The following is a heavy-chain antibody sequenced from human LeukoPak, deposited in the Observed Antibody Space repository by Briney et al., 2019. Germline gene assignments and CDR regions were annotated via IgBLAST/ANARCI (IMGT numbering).Heavy chain of an antibody. CDR1: GFIFTNYA. D-gene: IGHD5/OR15-5a*01. CDR3: AKGVYDYVEMGYFDY. Sequence: GGSLRLSCAVSGFIFTNYAMSWVRHAPGEGLGWGSVIIGSSGSTFYADSVTGRFTISRDKSKNTLYLQMNSLRAEDTAVYYCAKGVYDYVEMGYFDYWGQGTLVTVSS. CDR2: IIGSSGST. J-gene: IGHJ4*02. V-gene: IGHV3-23*01.